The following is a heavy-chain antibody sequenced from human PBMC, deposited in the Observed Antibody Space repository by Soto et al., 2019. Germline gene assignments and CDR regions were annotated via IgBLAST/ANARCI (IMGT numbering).Heavy chain of an antibody. CDR1: GYTFSDYF. D-gene: IGHD2-21*01. CDR3: ARDSGIPGRYWYFGL. J-gene: IGHJ2*01. CDR2: INPKRGGT. Sequence: QVQLVQSGAEVKKPGASVKVSCTTYGYTFSDYFLHWVRQAPGQGPEWMGFINPKRGGTEYAQKFQGRVTMTRDTPSSTVYMDLSGLTSDDPAIYYCARDSGIPGRYWYFGLWGRGTLVTVSS. V-gene: IGHV1-2*02.